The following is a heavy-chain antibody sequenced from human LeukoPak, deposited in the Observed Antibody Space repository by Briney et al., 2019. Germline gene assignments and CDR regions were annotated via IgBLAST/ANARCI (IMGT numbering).Heavy chain of an antibody. J-gene: IGHJ5*01. Sequence: GGSLRLSCAASGFSFNKYWMNWVRQPPGKGPEWVATISQDGSQKYLADFVKGRFTISRDNGRNSLYLQMSSLRGDDTAIYYCVRSKVVAEAGKSWFDPWGQGTRVTVTS. V-gene: IGHV3-7*01. CDR2: ISQDGSQK. CDR1: GFSFNKYW. CDR3: VRSKVVAEAGKSWFDP. D-gene: IGHD6-19*01.